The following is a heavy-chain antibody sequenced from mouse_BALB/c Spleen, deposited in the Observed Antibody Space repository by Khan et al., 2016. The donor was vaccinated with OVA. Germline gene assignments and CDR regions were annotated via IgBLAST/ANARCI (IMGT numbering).Heavy chain of an antibody. V-gene: IGHV3-2*02. CDR1: GYSITSDYA. CDR3: ARVYGGDFDY. J-gene: IGHJ2*01. CDR2: ISYSGNP. Sequence: EVQLQESGPGLVKPSQSLSLTCTVTGYSITSDYAWNWIRQFPGNKLEWMGFISYSGNPNYNPSLKSRISITRAKSKNQFFLQLNSVTTEDTATYYCARVYGGDFDYWGQGTTLTVSS. D-gene: IGHD1-1*01.